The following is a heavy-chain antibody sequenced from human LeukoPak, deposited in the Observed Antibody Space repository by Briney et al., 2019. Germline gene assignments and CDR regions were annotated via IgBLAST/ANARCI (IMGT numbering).Heavy chain of an antibody. CDR1: GYTFTGYY. CDR2: INPNSGGT. Sequence: ASVKVSCKASGYTFTGYYMHWVRQAPGQGLEWMGRINPNSGGTNYAQKFQGRVTMTRDTSISTAYMELSRLRSEDTAVYYCARGSIVVVRTPFYYYYYGMDVWGQGTTVTVSS. CDR3: ARGSIVVVRTPFYYYYYGMDV. D-gene: IGHD3-22*01. J-gene: IGHJ6*02. V-gene: IGHV1-2*06.